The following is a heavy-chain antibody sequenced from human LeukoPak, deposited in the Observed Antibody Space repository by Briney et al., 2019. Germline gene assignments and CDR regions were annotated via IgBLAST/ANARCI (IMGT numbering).Heavy chain of an antibody. V-gene: IGHV3-7*01. J-gene: IGHJ4*02. CDR1: GFTFSNYW. CDR2: IREDGSEK. Sequence: GGSLRLSCAASGFTFSNYWMSWVRQAPGKGLEWVANIREDGSEKYYVDSVKGQFTISRDNAKNSLFLQMDSLRAEDTAVYYCARVGLWHYPVDSWGQGTLVTVSS. D-gene: IGHD1-7*01. CDR3: ARVGLWHYPVDS.